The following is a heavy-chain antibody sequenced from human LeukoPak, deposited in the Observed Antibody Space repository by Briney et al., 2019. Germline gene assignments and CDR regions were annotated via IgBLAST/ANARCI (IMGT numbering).Heavy chain of an antibody. CDR1: GGSISSYY. Sequence: SETLSLTCTVSGGSISSYYWSWIRQPAGKGLEWIGRIYTSGSTNYNPSLKSRVAMSVDTSKNQFSLKLSSVTAADTAVYYCARGSTTAYGGYFDYWGQGTLVTVSS. J-gene: IGHJ4*02. D-gene: IGHD4-17*01. CDR2: IYTSGST. CDR3: ARGSTTAYGGYFDY. V-gene: IGHV4-4*07.